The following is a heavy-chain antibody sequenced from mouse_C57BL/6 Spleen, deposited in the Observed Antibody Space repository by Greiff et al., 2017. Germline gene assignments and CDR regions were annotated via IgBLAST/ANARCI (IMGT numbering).Heavy chain of an antibody. Sequence: VQLQQSGAELVKPGASVKLSCTSSGFNIKDSYMHWVKQRTEQGLEWIGRIDPEVGETKYDPIFHGKATITADTSSNTAYLQLISLTSEDTAVYYCARSHYYGSSDDYAMDYWGQGTSVTVSS. CDR2: IDPEVGET. CDR1: GFNIKDSY. J-gene: IGHJ4*01. D-gene: IGHD1-1*01. V-gene: IGHV14-2*01. CDR3: ARSHYYGSSDDYAMDY.